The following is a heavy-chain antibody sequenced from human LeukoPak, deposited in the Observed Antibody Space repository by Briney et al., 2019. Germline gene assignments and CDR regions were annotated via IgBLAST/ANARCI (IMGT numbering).Heavy chain of an antibody. CDR2: IYYSGST. J-gene: IGHJ4*02. V-gene: IGHV4-59*01. CDR3: ARVHSSGWYVDY. Sequence: SETLSLTCTVSGGSISSYYWSWIRQPPGKGLEWIGYIYYSGSTNYNPSLKSRVTISVDTSKNQFSLKLSSVTAADTAVYYCARVHSSGWYVDYWGQGTPVTVSS. CDR1: GGSISSYY. D-gene: IGHD6-19*01.